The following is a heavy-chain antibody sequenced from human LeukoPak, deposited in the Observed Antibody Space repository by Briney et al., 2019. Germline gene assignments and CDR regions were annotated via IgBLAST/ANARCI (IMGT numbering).Heavy chain of an antibody. J-gene: IGHJ4*02. CDR1: GFTFSSYG. CDR3: AREGVSYYDSSGYYGY. V-gene: IGHV3-33*01. D-gene: IGHD3-22*01. CDR2: IWYDGSNK. Sequence: GGSLRLSCAASGFTFSSYGMHWVRQAPGKGLEWVAVIWYDGSNKYHADSVKGRFTISRDNSKNTLYLQMNSLRAEDTAVYYCAREGVSYYDSSGYYGYWGQGTLVTVSS.